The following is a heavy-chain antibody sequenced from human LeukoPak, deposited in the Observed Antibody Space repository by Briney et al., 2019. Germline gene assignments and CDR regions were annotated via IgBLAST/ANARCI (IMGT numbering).Heavy chain of an antibody. CDR2: IYPADSET. J-gene: IGHJ4*02. V-gene: IGHV5-51*01. CDR1: GYTFTTYW. D-gene: IGHD6-19*01. Sequence: GESLKISCKGSGYTFTTYWIAWVRQMPGKGLEWMGIIYPADSETRYRPSFQGQVTISADKSISTAYLQWGSLKASDTAMYYCARRDSRGWYYFDYWGQGTLVTVSS. CDR3: ARRDSRGWYYFDY.